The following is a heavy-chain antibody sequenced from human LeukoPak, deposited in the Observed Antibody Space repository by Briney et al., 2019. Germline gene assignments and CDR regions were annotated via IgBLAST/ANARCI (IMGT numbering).Heavy chain of an antibody. Sequence: PSETLSLTCTVSGGSISSGPYYWGWIRQPPGKGLEWIGNIYDSGSTYYNASLQSRVTISIDTSKNQFSLRLSSVTAADTAMYYCAKSGGYGLIDYWGQGTLVTVSS. CDR3: AKSGGYGLIDY. CDR1: GGSISSGPYY. CDR2: IYDSGST. D-gene: IGHD1-26*01. V-gene: IGHV4-39*01. J-gene: IGHJ4*02.